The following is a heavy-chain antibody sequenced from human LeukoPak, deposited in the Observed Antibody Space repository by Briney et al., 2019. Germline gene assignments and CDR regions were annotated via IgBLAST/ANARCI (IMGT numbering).Heavy chain of an antibody. CDR3: ARDSGWCSGPYYFDY. D-gene: IGHD6-19*01. J-gene: IGHJ4*02. CDR1: GFTVSSNY. V-gene: IGHV3-66*01. Sequence: TGGSLRLSCAASGFTVSSNYMSWVRQAPGKGLEWVSVIYSGGSTYYADSVKGRFTISRDNSKNTLYLQMNSLRAEDTAVYYCARDSGWCSGPYYFDYWGQGTLVTVSS. CDR2: IYSGGST.